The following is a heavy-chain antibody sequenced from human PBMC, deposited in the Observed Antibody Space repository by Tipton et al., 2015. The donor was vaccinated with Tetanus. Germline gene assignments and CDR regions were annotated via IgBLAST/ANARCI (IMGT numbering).Heavy chain of an antibody. CDR3: ARDFRPIFGVAQPFDP. J-gene: IGHJ5*02. CDR1: GFTFSNYR. Sequence: SLRLSCAVSGFTFSNYRMNWVRQAPGRGLQWVASISSTTSYIYYADSLKGRFTISRDNAKNSLYLQMNSLRDEDTAIYYCARDFRPIFGVAQPFDPWGQGTLVTVSS. D-gene: IGHD3-3*01. CDR2: ISSTTSYI. V-gene: IGHV3-21*01.